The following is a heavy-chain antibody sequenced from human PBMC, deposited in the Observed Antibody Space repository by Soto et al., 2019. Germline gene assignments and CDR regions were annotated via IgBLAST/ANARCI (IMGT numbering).Heavy chain of an antibody. J-gene: IGHJ6*02. V-gene: IGHV3-74*01. CDR1: GFTISGHW. D-gene: IGHD3-10*01. CDR3: ARELRDGSGKYYYGMDV. CDR2: INSERSST. Sequence: GGSLRLSCAASGFTISGHWMLWVRQVPGKGLVWVSRINSERSSTSYADSVKGRFIISRDNAKNTLFLQMNSLRAEDTAVYYCARELRDGSGKYYYGMDVWGQGTTVTVSS.